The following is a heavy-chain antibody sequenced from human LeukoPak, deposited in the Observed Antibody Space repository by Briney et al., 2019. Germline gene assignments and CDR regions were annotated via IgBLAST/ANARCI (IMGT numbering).Heavy chain of an antibody. CDR1: GGSISSYY. Sequence: SETLSLTCTVSGGSISSYYWSWIRQPPGKGLEWIGYIYYSGSTNYNPSLKSRVTISVDTSKNQFSLKLSSVTAADTAVYYCARHGYSSSWYEYVWGQGTLVTVSS. J-gene: IGHJ4*02. V-gene: IGHV4-59*08. CDR3: ARHGYSSSWYEYV. D-gene: IGHD6-13*01. CDR2: IYYSGST.